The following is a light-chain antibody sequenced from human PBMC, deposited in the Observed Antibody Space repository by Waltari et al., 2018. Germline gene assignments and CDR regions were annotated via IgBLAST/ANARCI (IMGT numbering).Light chain of an antibody. CDR1: SDDVGGFND. CDR2: NVY. CDR3: CSYSTTYPEV. Sequence: QSALTQPRSVSGSLGQSVTISCAGSSDDVGGFNDVSWYQQYPGKAPKLIMYNVYRRPSGVPLRFSGSKSGNTASLTVSGLQAEDEADYYCCSYSTTYPEVFGSGTKVTVV. V-gene: IGLV2-11*01. J-gene: IGLJ1*01.